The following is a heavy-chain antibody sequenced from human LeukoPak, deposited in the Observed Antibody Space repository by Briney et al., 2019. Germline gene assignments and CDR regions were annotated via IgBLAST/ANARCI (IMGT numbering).Heavy chain of an antibody. Sequence: GGSLRLSCAASGFTVSSNYMSWVRQAPGKGLEWVSVIYSGGSTYYADSVKGRFTISRDNSKNTLYLQMNSLRAEDTAVYYCARINDSSGHRLYYYGMDVWGQGTTVTVSS. CDR3: ARINDSSGHRLYYYGMDV. J-gene: IGHJ6*02. D-gene: IGHD3-22*01. CDR1: GFTVSSNY. V-gene: IGHV3-66*02. CDR2: IYSGGST.